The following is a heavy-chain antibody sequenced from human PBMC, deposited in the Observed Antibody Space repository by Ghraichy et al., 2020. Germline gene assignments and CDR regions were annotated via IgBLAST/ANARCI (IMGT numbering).Heavy chain of an antibody. CDR1: GGTFSSYA. J-gene: IGHJ6*02. V-gene: IGHV1-69*04. CDR2: IIPILGIA. Sequence: SVKVSCKASGGTFSSYAISWVRQAPGQGLEWMGRIIPILGIANYAQKFQGRVTITADKSTSTAYMELSSLRSEDTAVYYCARDSWESEMATIYYYYGMDVWGQGTTVTVSS. D-gene: IGHD5-24*01. CDR3: ARDSWESEMATIYYYYGMDV.